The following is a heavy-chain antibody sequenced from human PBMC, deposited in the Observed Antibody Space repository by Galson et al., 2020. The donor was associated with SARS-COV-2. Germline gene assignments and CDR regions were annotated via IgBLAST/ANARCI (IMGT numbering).Heavy chain of an antibody. CDR3: ARGYYDSSGYDHFDY. J-gene: IGHJ4*02. CDR1: GGSISSGGYY. Sequence: SETLSLTCTVSGGSISSGGYYWSWIRQHPGKGLEWIGYIYYSGSTYYNPSLKSRVTISVDTSKNQFSLKLSSVTAADTAVYYCARGYYDSSGYDHFDYWGQGTLVTVSS. D-gene: IGHD3-22*01. CDR2: IYYSGST. V-gene: IGHV4-31*03.